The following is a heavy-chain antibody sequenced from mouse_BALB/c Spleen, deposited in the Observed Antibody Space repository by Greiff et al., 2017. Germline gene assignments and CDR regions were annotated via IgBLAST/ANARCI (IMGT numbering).Heavy chain of an antibody. V-gene: IGHV1-63*02. CDR1: GYTFTNYW. D-gene: IGHD2-1*01. CDR3: ARYGNYGDWFAY. Sequence: QVQLKQSGAELVRPGTSVKISCKASGYTFTNYWLGWVKQRPGHGLEWIGDIYPGGGYTNYNEKFKGKATLTADTSSSTAYMQLSSLTSEDSAVYFCARYGNYGDWFAYWGQGTLVTVSA. J-gene: IGHJ3*01. CDR2: IYPGGGYT.